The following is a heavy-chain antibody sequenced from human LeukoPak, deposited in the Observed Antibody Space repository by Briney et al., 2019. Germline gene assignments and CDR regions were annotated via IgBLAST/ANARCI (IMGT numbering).Heavy chain of an antibody. CDR1: GGSIRGYY. J-gene: IGHJ5*02. CDR2: IYYSGST. V-gene: IGHV4-59*12. CDR3: ARGRRGYSYGGKANWFDP. Sequence: SETLSLTCNVSGGSIRGYYWSWIRQPPGKGLEWIGYIYYSGSTNYNPSLKSRVTISVDTSKNQFSLKLSSVTAADTAVYYCARGRRGYSYGGKANWFDPWGQGTLVTVSS. D-gene: IGHD5-18*01.